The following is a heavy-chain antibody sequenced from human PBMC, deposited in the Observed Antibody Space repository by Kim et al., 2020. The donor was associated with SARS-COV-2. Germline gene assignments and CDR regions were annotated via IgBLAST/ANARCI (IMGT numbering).Heavy chain of an antibody. CDR2: ISTNTGNT. D-gene: IGHD3-3*01. CDR3: ARDWSGF. Sequence: ASVKVSCKASGYTFSSYAISWVRQAPGQGLEWMGGISTNTGNTNYAQKLQGRVTMTADTSTSTAYMELSSLRSDDTAVYYCARDWSGFWGQGTMVTVSS. J-gene: IGHJ3*01. CDR1: GYTFSSYA. V-gene: IGHV1-18*01.